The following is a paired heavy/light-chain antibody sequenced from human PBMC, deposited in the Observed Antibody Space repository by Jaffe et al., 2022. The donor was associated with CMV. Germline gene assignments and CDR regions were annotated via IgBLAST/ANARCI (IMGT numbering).Light chain of an antibody. Sequence: DIVMTQSPDSLAVSLGERATINCRTSQTVLSDSSNKNYLAWYQQKPGQPPKLLIFWSSTRESGVPDRFSGSGSGTDFTLTISNLQAEDVAVYYCQQYYNTPRTFGQGTKVEIK. CDR1: QTVLSDSSNKNY. CDR3: QQYYNTPRT. J-gene: IGKJ1*01. V-gene: IGKV4-1*01. CDR2: WSS.
Heavy chain of an antibody. J-gene: IGHJ5*01. V-gene: IGHV1-69*01. Sequence: QVQLVQSGAEVKKPGSSVKVSCKASGGTFKYYDFSWVRQAPGQGLEWMGAITPFFGAPNTLEKFQDRVTITADESASTVSMELRSLRTDDTAVYYCARGEDVSDSSVGNWFDSWGQGTLVTVSS. CDR1: GGTFKYYD. CDR3: ARGEDVSDSSVGNWFDS. CDR2: ITPFFGAP. D-gene: IGHD3-22*01.